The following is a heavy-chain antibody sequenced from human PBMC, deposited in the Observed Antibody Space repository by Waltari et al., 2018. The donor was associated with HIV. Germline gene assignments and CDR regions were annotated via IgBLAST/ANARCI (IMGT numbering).Heavy chain of an antibody. D-gene: IGHD3-16*01. CDR3: ASLYNYVWGSPPPFDY. J-gene: IGHJ4*02. CDR2: INSDGSST. Sequence: EVQLVESGGGLVQPGGSLRLSCAASGFTFSRYWMHWVRQAPGKGLVWVSRINSDGSSTNYADSVKGRFTISRENAKNTVYLQMNSLRAEDTALYYCASLYNYVWGSPPPFDYWGQGTLVTVSS. CDR1: GFTFSRYW. V-gene: IGHV3-74*01.